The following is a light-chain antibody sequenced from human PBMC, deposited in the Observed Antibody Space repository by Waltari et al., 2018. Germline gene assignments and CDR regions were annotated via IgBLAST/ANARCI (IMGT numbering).Light chain of an antibody. V-gene: IGLV2-14*03. CDR2: DVT. CDR3: SSFTTSSTYV. J-gene: IGLJ1*01. CDR1: SSDVGGYNY. Sequence: QSALTPPASVSGSPGQPITISCSGSSSDVGGYNYVSWYQQHPDRVPKLLIYDVTYRPSGVSHRCSGSKCGDTGSLTTSGLQAEDEADYYCSSFTTSSTYVFGAGTRVTVL.